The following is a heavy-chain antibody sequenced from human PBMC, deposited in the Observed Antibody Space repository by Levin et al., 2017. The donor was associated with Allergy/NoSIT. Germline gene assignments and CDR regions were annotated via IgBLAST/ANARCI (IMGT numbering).Heavy chain of an antibody. D-gene: IGHD2-15*01. V-gene: IGHV3-30*04. Sequence: GGSLRLSCADSGFTFRSYPMHWVRQAPGKGLEWVAVISNDGGNKYYADSVQGRFTISRDNSKNTLYLQMNSLRPEDTAVYFCARGGGGSGPYYFYYYGMDVWGQGTTVTVSS. CDR2: ISNDGGNK. J-gene: IGHJ6*02. CDR3: ARGGGGSGPYYFYYYGMDV. CDR1: GFTFRSYP.